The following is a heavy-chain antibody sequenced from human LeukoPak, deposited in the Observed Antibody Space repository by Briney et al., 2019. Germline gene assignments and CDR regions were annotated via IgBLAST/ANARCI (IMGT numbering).Heavy chain of an antibody. Sequence: SETLSLTCTVSGGSIISTSHYWGWIRQPPGKGLEWIGNISYSGTTYYYPSLTSRVTVSIDTSKSQFSLRLTSVTAADTAVYFCARVTYGRPGYWYFDLWGRGTLVTVSS. CDR1: GGSIISTSHY. CDR2: ISYSGTT. V-gene: IGHV4-39*07. CDR3: ARVTYGRPGYWYFDL. D-gene: IGHD3-10*01. J-gene: IGHJ2*01.